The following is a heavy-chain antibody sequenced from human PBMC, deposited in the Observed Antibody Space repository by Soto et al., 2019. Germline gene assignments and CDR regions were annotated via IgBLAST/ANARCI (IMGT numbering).Heavy chain of an antibody. J-gene: IGHJ2*01. CDR3: ARVVTVVKSFHYWYFDL. D-gene: IGHD2-15*01. V-gene: IGHV1-69*12. CDR1: GGTFSSYA. CDR2: IIPIFGTA. Sequence: QVQLVQSGAEVKKPGSSVKVSCKASGGTFSSYAISWVRQDPGQGLEWMGGIIPIFGTANYAQKFQGRVTITADESTSTAYMELSSLRSEDTAVNYCARVVTVVKSFHYWYFDLWGRGTLVTVSS.